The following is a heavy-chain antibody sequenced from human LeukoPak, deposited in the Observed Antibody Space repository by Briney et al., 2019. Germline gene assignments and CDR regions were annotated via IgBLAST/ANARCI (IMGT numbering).Heavy chain of an antibody. D-gene: IGHD1-26*01. CDR3: ARDVGFIVGATPGAFDI. J-gene: IGHJ3*02. Sequence: GGSLRLSCAVSGFTFTTYAMTWVRQAPGKGLEWVSVIYSGGNTYYADSVKGRFTISRDNTKNTLYLQMNSLRADDTAVYYCARDVGFIVGATPGAFDIWGQGTMVTVSS. V-gene: IGHV3-66*01. CDR1: GFTFTTYA. CDR2: IYSGGNT.